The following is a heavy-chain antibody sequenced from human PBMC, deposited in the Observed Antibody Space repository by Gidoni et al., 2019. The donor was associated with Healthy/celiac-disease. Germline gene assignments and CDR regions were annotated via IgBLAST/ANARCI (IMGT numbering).Heavy chain of an antibody. CDR3: AKDYELGGGYSYGGCDY. V-gene: IGHV3-30*18. Sequence: QVQLVESGGGVVQPGRSLRLSCAASGFTFSSYGMHWVRQAPGKGLEWVAVISYDGSNKYYADSVKGRFTISRDNSKNTLYLQMNSLRAEDTAVYYCAKDYELGGGYSYGGCDYWGQGTLVTVSS. CDR1: GFTFSSYG. CDR2: ISYDGSNK. J-gene: IGHJ4*02. D-gene: IGHD5-18*01.